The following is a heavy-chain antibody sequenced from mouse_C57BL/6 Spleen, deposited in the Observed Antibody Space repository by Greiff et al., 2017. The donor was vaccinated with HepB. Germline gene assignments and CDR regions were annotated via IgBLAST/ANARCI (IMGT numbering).Heavy chain of an antibody. CDR3: ARDGTYPHYDPYYYAMDY. CDR1: GYAFSSSW. V-gene: IGHV1-82*01. D-gene: IGHD2-4*01. CDR2: IYPGDGDT. J-gene: IGHJ4*01. Sequence: QVQLQQSGPELVKPGASVKISCKASGYAFSSSWMNWVKQRPGKGLEWIGRIYPGDGDTNYNGKFKGKATLTADKSSSTAYMQLSSLTSEDSAVYFCARDGTYPHYDPYYYAMDYWGQGTSVTVSS.